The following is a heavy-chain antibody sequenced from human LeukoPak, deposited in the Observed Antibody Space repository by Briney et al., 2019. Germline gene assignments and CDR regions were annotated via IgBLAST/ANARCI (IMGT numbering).Heavy chain of an antibody. J-gene: IGHJ4*02. CDR1: GFTFSSYA. Sequence: GGSLRLSCAASGFTFSSYAMHWVRQAPGKGLEWVAVISYDGSNKYYADSVKGRFTISRDNSKNTLYLQMNSLRAEDTAVYYCARGFGVVISYFDYWGQGTLVTVSS. V-gene: IGHV3-30-3*01. CDR2: ISYDGSNK. D-gene: IGHD3-3*01. CDR3: ARGFGVVISYFDY.